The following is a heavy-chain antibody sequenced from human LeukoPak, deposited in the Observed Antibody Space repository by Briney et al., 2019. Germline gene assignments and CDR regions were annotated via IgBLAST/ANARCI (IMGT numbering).Heavy chain of an antibody. J-gene: IGHJ4*02. CDR2: ISSSSSYI. CDR3: ARGPGIAAYYFDY. V-gene: IGHV3-21*01. D-gene: IGHD6-25*01. Sequence: PGGSLRLSCAASGFTFSSYSMNWVRQAPGKGLEWVSSISSSSSYIYYADSVKGRFTISGDNAKNSLYLQMNSLRAEDTAVYYCARGPGIAAYYFDYWGQGTLVTVSS. CDR1: GFTFSSYS.